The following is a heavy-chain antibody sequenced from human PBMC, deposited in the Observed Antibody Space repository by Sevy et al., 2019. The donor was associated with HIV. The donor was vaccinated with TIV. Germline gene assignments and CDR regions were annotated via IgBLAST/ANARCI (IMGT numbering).Heavy chain of an antibody. CDR1: GFTFSSYS. V-gene: IGHV3-48*02. J-gene: IGHJ4*02. CDR2: ISSSSSTI. CDR3: ARDDDYGDYGTGFDY. D-gene: IGHD4-17*01. Sequence: GGSLRLSCAASGFTFSSYSMNWVRQAPGKGLEWDSYISSSSSTIYYADSVKGRFTISRDNAKNSLYLQMNSLRDEDTAVYYCARDDDYGDYGTGFDYWGQGTLVTVSS.